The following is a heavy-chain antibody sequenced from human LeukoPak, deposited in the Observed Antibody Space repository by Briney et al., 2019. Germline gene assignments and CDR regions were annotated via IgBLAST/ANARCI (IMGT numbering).Heavy chain of an antibody. CDR1: GFTFSSYS. CDR2: ISNSSSYI. D-gene: IGHD4-17*01. CDR3: ARDKSYGDNYFDY. V-gene: IGHV3-21*01. J-gene: IGHJ4*02. Sequence: PGGSLRLSCAASGFTFSSYSMNWVRQAPGKGLEWVSSISNSSSYIYYADSVKGRFTISRDNAKNSLYLQMNSLRAEDTAVYYCARDKSYGDNYFDYWGQGTLVTVSS.